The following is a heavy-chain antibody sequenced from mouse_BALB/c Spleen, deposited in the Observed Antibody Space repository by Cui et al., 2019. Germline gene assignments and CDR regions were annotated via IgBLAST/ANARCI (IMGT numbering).Heavy chain of an antibody. CDR3: ARYDYYGSSYFDY. CDR2: IDPNSGGT. Sequence: QLHLHHPWADPLNPGPSVKLSGKASGYTFTSYWMHWVKQRPGRGLEWIGRIDPNSGGTKYNEKFKSKATLTVDKPSSTAYMQLSSLTSEDSAVYYCARYDYYGSSYFDYWGQGTTLTVSS. CDR1: GYTFTSYW. J-gene: IGHJ2*01. D-gene: IGHD1-1*01. V-gene: IGHV1-72*01.